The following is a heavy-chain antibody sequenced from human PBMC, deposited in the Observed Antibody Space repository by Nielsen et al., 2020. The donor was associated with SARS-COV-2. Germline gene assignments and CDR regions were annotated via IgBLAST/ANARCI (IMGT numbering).Heavy chain of an antibody. J-gene: IGHJ3*02. CDR1: GFTFSSCA. D-gene: IGHD3-3*01. Sequence: GESLKISCAASGFTFSSCAMSWVRQAPGKGLEWVSVIYSGGRSTYYADSVKGRFSISRDNSKNTLYLQMNSLRGEDTAVYYCAKGPRITILGIITADPFDIWGQGTMVTVSS. CDR2: IYSGGRST. CDR3: AKGPRITILGIITADPFDI. V-gene: IGHV3-23*03.